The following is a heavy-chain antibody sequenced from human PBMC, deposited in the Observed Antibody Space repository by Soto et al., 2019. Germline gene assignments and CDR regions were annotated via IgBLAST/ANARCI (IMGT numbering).Heavy chain of an antibody. CDR2: IYYSGST. CDR1: EDCRGRNS. V-gene: IGHV4-59*01. Sequence: PWENADLSCAVPEDCRGRNSCWCVRQPPGKGLEWIGYIYYSGSTNYSPSLKSRVTISVDTSKNQFSLKLSSVTAADTAVYYCARAAGAAAGTINYSYGMDVWGQGTTVT. J-gene: IGHJ6*02. CDR3: ARAAGAAAGTINYSYGMDV. D-gene: IGHD6-13*01.